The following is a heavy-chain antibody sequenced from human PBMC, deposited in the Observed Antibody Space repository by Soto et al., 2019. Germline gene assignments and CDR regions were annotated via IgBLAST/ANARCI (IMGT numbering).Heavy chain of an antibody. V-gene: IGHV3-23*01. Sequence: EVQMLESGGGLAQPGGSLRLSCAASGFTFSSYAMSWVRQAPGKGLDWVSVISGSDGTTYYADAVKGRFTISRDNSKNTLYLQMNSLRAEDTAVYYCAKGPGMHSDFDNWGQGTLVTVSS. D-gene: IGHD1-26*01. CDR1: GFTFSSYA. CDR3: AKGPGMHSDFDN. J-gene: IGHJ4*02. CDR2: ISGSDGTT.